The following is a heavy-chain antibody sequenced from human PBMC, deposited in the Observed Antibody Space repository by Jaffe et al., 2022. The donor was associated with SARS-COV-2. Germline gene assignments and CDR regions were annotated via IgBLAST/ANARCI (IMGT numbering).Heavy chain of an antibody. Sequence: EVQLLESGGGLVQPGGSLRLSCAGSGFTFSLYALSWVRQAPGKGLEWVSGIGGGGDSIYYADSVKGRFTITRDNSKNTLYLQMNSLRVEDTAVYFCAKDMRGYEKRVDYWGQGTLVTVSS. CDR3: AKDMRGYEKRVDY. D-gene: IGHD5-12*01. CDR1: GFTFSLYA. CDR2: IGGGGDSI. V-gene: IGHV3-23*01. J-gene: IGHJ4*02.